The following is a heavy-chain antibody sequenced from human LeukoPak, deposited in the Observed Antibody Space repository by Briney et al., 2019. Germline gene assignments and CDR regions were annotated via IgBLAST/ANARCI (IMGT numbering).Heavy chain of an antibody. CDR3: ARVATGRSDSSDY. Sequence: PSETLSLTCTVSGYSISSGYYWGWIRQPPGKGLEWIGSIYYSGSTYYNPSLKSRVTISVDTSKNQFSLKLSSVTAADTAVYYCARVATGRSDSSDYWGQGTLVTVSS. CDR1: GYSISSGYY. J-gene: IGHJ4*02. CDR2: IYYSGST. V-gene: IGHV4-38-2*02. D-gene: IGHD6-13*01.